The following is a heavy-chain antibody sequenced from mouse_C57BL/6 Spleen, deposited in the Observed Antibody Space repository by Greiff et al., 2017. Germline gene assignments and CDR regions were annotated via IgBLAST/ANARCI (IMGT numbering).Heavy chain of an antibody. CDR2: IYPRSGST. CDR3: ARANDGYYWYFDV. D-gene: IGHD2-3*01. CDR1: GYTFTSYW. V-gene: IGHV1-55*01. J-gene: IGHJ1*03. Sequence: VQLQQPGAELVKPGASVKMSCKASGYTFTSYWITWVKQRPGQGLEWIGDIYPRSGSTNYNEKFKSKATLTVDTSSSTAYMQLSSLTSEDSAVYYCARANDGYYWYFDVWGTGTTVTVSS.